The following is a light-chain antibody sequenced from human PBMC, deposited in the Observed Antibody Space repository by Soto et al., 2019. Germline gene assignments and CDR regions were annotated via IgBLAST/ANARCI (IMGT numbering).Light chain of an antibody. Sequence: QSVLTQPASVSGSPGQSITISCTGTSSDVGGYNYVSWYQQHPGKAHKLMIYDVSNRPSGVSNRLSASKSGNTASMTISGLQAEDEADYYCSSYTSSGTPYVFGTGTKVTVL. V-gene: IGLV2-14*01. CDR3: SSYTSSGTPYV. CDR1: SSDVGGYNY. J-gene: IGLJ1*01. CDR2: DVS.